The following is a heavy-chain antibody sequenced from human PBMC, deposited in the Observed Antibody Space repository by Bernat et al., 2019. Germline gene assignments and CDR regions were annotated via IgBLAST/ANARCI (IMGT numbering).Heavy chain of an antibody. CDR2: ISSSGGNT. D-gene: IGHD6-19*01. V-gene: IGHV3-48*03. J-gene: IGHJ5*02. CDR3: ASRIAVTGSWRGS. Sequence: EVQLLESGGGLVQPGGSLRLSCAASGFTFSSYEMNWVRQAPGNGLEWVSYISSSGGNTYYADSVNGRFTISRDNTKNSLYLQLNGLRAEDTAVYYCASRIAVTGSWRGSWGQGTLVTVSS. CDR1: GFTFSSYE.